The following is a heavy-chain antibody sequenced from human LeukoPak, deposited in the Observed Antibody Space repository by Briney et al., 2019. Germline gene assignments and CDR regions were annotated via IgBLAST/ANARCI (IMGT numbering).Heavy chain of an antibody. J-gene: IGHJ3*02. D-gene: IGHD3-22*01. Sequence: GGSLRLSCAASGFGFTSHGMNWVRQTPGKGLERVAFIRSDGSNKYYADSVKGRFIVSRDNSKNTLYLQMNSLRAEDTAEYYCAKTSAYYYDSSGYRAFDIWGQGTMVTVSS. CDR1: GFGFTSHG. CDR3: AKTSAYYYDSSGYRAFDI. CDR2: IRSDGSNK. V-gene: IGHV3-30*02.